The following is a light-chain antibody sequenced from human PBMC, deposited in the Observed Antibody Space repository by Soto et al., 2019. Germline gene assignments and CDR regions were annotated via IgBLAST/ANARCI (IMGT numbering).Light chain of an antibody. CDR3: SSYAGTNNLGV. V-gene: IGLV2-8*01. CDR1: SRDIGGYNF. J-gene: IGLJ3*02. CDR2: EVN. Sequence: QSALTQPPSASGSPGQSVTISCTGTSRDIGGYNFVSWYQQHPGKAPKLIIYEVNKRPSGVPDRFSGSKSGNTASLTVSGLQADDEGDYYCSSYAGTNNLGVFGGGTQLTVL.